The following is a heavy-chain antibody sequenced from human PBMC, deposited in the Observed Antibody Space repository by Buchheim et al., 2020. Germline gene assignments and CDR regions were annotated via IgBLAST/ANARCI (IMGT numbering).Heavy chain of an antibody. CDR2: INPSGGST. D-gene: IGHD1-7*01. J-gene: IGHJ4*02. CDR3: ATHPKGGITGTTGNDY. Sequence: QVQLVQSGAEVKKPGASVKVSCKASGYTFTSYYMHWVRQAPGQGLEWMGIINPSGGSTSYAQKFQGRVTMTRETTTSTVYMELSSLRSEDTAVYYCATHPKGGITGTTGNDYWGQGTL. V-gene: IGHV1-46*01. CDR1: GYTFTSYY.